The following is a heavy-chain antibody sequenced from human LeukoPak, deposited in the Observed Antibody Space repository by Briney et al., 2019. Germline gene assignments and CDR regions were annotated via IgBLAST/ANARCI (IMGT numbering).Heavy chain of an antibody. CDR3: AKVGYCSGNTCLIDS. CDR1: GFSFSSYA. V-gene: IGHV3-23*01. D-gene: IGHD2-15*01. Sequence: PGGSLRLSCAASGFSFSSYAMSWVRRAPGKGLEWVSAISGSGDSTYYADSVKGRFTISRDNCKNTLYLQMNSLRAEDTAVYYCAKVGYCSGNTCLIDSWGQGTLVTVSS. CDR2: ISGSGDST. J-gene: IGHJ4*02.